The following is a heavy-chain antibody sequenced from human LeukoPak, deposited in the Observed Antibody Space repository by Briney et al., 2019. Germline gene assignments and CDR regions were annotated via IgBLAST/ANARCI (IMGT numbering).Heavy chain of an antibody. V-gene: IGHV4-30-4*01. Sequence: SETLSLTCTVAGGSISSGDYYWSWIRQPPGKGLEWIGYIYYSGSTYYNPSLMSRVTISVDTSKNQFSLKLSSVTAADTAVYYCVRHGDCSTTSCPYDYWGQGTLVTVSS. CDR1: GGSISSGDYY. D-gene: IGHD2-2*01. CDR2: IYYSGST. CDR3: VRHGDCSTTSCPYDY. J-gene: IGHJ4*02.